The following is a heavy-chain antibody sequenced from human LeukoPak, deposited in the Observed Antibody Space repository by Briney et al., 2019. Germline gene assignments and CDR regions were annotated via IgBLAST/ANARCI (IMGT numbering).Heavy chain of an antibody. CDR3: ARDGIQPRDYYFDY. J-gene: IGHJ4*02. CDR2: IIPILGIA. CDR1: GGTFSSYA. V-gene: IGHV1-69*04. Sequence: GASVKVSCKASGGTFSSYAISWVRQAPGQGLEWMGRIIPILGIANYAQKFQGRVTITADKSTSTAYMELSSLRSEDTAVYYCARDGIQPRDYYFDYWGQGTLVTVSS. D-gene: IGHD5-18*01.